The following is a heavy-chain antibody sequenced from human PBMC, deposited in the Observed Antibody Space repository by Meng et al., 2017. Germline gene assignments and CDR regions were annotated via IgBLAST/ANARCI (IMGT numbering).Heavy chain of an antibody. Sequence: ASVKVSCKASGYTFTSYGISWVRQAPGQGLEWMGWISAYNGNTNYAQKLQGRVTMTTDTSTSTTYMELRNLRSEDTAVYYWARIRYGYGLYYFDYWGQGTLVTVSS. D-gene: IGHD5-18*01. V-gene: IGHV1-18*01. CDR1: GYTFTSYG. J-gene: IGHJ4*02. CDR3: ARIRYGYGLYYFDY. CDR2: ISAYNGNT.